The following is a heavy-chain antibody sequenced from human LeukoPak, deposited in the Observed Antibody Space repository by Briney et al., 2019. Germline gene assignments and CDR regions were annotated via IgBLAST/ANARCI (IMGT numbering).Heavy chain of an antibody. J-gene: IGHJ5*01. CDR2: IIPIFGTA. D-gene: IGHD5-24*01. CDR3: ARGDGYGYNWFDS. V-gene: IGHV1-69*05. Sequence: SVKVSCKAFGGTFSNYAISWVRQAPGQGLEWMGRIIPIFGTANYAQKFQGRVTITTDESVSTAYMELSNLRSEDTAVYYCARGDGYGYNWFDSWGQGTLVTVSS. CDR1: GGTFSNYA.